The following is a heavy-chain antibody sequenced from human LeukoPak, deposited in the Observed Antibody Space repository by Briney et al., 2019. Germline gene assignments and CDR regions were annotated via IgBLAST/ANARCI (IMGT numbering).Heavy chain of an antibody. D-gene: IGHD2-15*01. V-gene: IGHV4-59*01. J-gene: IGHJ6*03. CDR2: IYYSGST. CDR3: ARAGIFHYMDV. Sequence: SETLSLTCTVSGGSISSYYWSWIRQPPGKGLEWIGYIYYSGSTNYNPSLKSRVTISVDTSKNQFSLKLSSVTAADTAVYYCARAGIFHYMDVWGKGTTVTVSS. CDR1: GGSISSYY.